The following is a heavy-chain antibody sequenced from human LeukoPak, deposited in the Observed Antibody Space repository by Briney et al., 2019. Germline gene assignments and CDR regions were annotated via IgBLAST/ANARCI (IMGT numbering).Heavy chain of an antibody. D-gene: IGHD5-12*01. CDR1: GYKFTDFR. J-gene: IGHJ4*02. CDR2: ISPYIVDT. CDR3: AREWGYDSSGKYVKEDY. Sequence: ASVKVSCKASGYKFTDFRMSWVRQAAGQGVEWVGWISPYIVDTRSAQKLQARLTLTTDTTTNTSYFDLMSRRPEDTAIYYCAREWGYDSSGKYVKEDYWGQGTLVTVSS. V-gene: IGHV1-18*01.